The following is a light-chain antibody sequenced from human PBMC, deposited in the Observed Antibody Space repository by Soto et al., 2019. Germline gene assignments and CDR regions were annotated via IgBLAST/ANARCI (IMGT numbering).Light chain of an antibody. CDR3: QQSNSSPPT. CDR1: QSITNY. CDR2: AAS. J-gene: IGKJ4*01. Sequence: DIQMTQCPSALSASVGDRVTITCRASQSITNYLNWYQHKPGQAPNLLIYAASTLQAGVPSRFRGSGSGTDFTLTISSLQSEDFATYFCQQSNSSPPTFCGGTKVDIK. V-gene: IGKV1-39*01.